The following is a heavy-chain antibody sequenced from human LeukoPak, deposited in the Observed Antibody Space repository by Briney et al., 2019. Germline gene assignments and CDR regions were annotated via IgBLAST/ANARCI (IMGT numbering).Heavy chain of an antibody. CDR2: INHSGST. D-gene: IGHD6-6*01. V-gene: IGHV4-34*01. CDR3: AHKGYSSSSDYYYYGMDV. J-gene: IGHJ6*02. CDR1: VGSFSGYY. Sequence: SETLSLTCAVYVGSFSGYYWSWIRQPPGKGREWIGEINHSGSTNYNPSLKSRVTISVDTSKNQFSLKLSCESAADTAVYYCAHKGYSSSSDYYYYGMDVWGQGTTVTVSS.